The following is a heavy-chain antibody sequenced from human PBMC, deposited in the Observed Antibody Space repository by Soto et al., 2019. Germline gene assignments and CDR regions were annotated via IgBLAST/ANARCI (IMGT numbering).Heavy chain of an antibody. CDR1: GFTSGDYW. Sequence: GGSLRLSCAASGFTSGDYWMGWVRQAPGKGLEWVASIKDDGSDKYYVDSAKGRFTISRDNAKNSLYLQMNSLRAEDTAVYYCAKDYLGVWGQGTLVTVSS. D-gene: IGHD2-8*01. J-gene: IGHJ4*02. V-gene: IGHV3-7*01. CDR2: IKDDGSDK. CDR3: AKDYLGV.